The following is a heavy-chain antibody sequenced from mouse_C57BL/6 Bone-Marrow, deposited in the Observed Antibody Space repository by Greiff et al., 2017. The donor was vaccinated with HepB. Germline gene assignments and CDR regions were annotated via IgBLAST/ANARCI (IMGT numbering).Heavy chain of an antibody. CDR3: ARSLYAYFAMDY. Sequence: EVQLQQSGPELVKPGASVKISCKASGYTFTDYYMNWVKQSHGKSLEWIGDINPNNGGTSYNQKFKGKATLTVDKSSSTAYMELRSLTSEDSAVYYCARSLYAYFAMDYWGQGTSVTVSS. CDR2: INPNNGGT. V-gene: IGHV1-26*01. J-gene: IGHJ4*01. D-gene: IGHD2-12*01. CDR1: GYTFTDYY.